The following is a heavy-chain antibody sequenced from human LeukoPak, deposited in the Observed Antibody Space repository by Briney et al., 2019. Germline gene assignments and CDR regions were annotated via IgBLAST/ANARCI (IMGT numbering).Heavy chain of an antibody. V-gene: IGHV3-15*01. CDR1: GFMFSGAW. CDR2: IKSKTFAEAT. CDR3: STDWYNR. J-gene: IGHJ4*02. Sequence: GGSLRLSCAASGFMFSGAWMSWVRQAPGKGLEWVGRIKSKTFAEATDYAAPVKGRFTISRDDSENTLYLQMNSLKTDDTAVYFCSTDWYNRWGWGTLVTVSS. D-gene: IGHD1-14*01.